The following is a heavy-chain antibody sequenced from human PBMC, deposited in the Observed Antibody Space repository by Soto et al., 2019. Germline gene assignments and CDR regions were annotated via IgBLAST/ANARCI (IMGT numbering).Heavy chain of an antibody. Sequence: SETLSLTCAVSGYSISSGYYWGWVRQPPGKGLEWIGSIYHSGSTYYNPYLKSRVTISVDTSKNQFSLKLSSVTAADTAVYYCARDSARTYYSYGMDVWGQGTTVTVSS. V-gene: IGHV4-38-2*02. D-gene: IGHD3-10*01. CDR1: GYSISSGYY. J-gene: IGHJ6*02. CDR2: IYHSGST. CDR3: ARDSARTYYSYGMDV.